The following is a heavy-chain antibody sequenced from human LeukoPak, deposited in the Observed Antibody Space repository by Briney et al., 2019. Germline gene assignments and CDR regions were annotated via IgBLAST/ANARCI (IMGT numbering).Heavy chain of an antibody. CDR3: ARERTTVRY. D-gene: IGHD4-17*01. V-gene: IGHV3-11*01. Sequence: GGSLRHSCAASGFTFIDDYMSWIRQAPGKGPEWVSYISSDGSTIFYADSVKGRFTISRDNAKNSLFLQMNSLRAEDTAAYYCARERTTVRYWGQGTLVTVSS. CDR1: GFTFIDDY. CDR2: ISSDGSTI. J-gene: IGHJ4*02.